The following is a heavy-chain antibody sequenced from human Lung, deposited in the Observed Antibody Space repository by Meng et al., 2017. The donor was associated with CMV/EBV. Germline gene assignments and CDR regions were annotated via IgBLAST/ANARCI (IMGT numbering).Heavy chain of an antibody. V-gene: IGHV3-9*01. J-gene: IGHJ6*02. CDR1: GFTFDDYA. CDR3: AKDIGGPAGYGMDV. Sequence: GGSXRLXCAASGFTFDDYAMHWVRQAPGKGLEWVSGISWNSGSIGYADSVKGRFTISRDNAKNSLYLQMNSLRAEDTALYYCAKDIGGPAGYGMDVWGQGXTVTVSS. CDR2: ISWNSGSI.